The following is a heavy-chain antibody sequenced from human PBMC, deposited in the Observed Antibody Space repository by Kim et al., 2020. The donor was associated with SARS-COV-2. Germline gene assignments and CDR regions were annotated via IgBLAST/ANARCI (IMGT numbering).Heavy chain of an antibody. V-gene: IGHV1-18*01. CDR1: GYTFTSYG. J-gene: IGHJ2*01. CDR3: ARAASGYGGNSAMGVYWYFDL. Sequence: ASVKVSCKASGYTFTSYGISWVRQAPGQGLEWMGWISAYNGNTNYAQKLQGRVTMTTDTSTSTAYMELRSLRSDDTAVYYCARAASGYGGNSAMGVYWYFDLWGRGTLVTVSS. CDR2: ISAYNGNT. D-gene: IGHD4-17*01.